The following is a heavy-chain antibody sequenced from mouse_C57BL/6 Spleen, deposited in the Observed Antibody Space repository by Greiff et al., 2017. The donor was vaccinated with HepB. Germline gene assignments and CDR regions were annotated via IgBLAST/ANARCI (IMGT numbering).Heavy chain of an antibody. CDR3: ARSGYSNLYYAMDY. CDR2: IHPNSGST. J-gene: IGHJ4*01. CDR1: GYTFTSYW. V-gene: IGHV1-64*01. D-gene: IGHD2-5*01. Sequence: VQLQQPGAELVKPGASVKLSCKASGYTFTSYWMHWVKQRPGQGLEWIGMIHPNSGSTNYNEKFKSKATLTVDKSSSTAYMQLSSLTSEDSAVYYCARSGYSNLYYAMDYWGQGTSVTVSS.